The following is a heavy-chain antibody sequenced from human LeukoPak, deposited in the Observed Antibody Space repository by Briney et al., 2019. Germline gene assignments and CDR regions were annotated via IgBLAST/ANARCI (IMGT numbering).Heavy chain of an antibody. J-gene: IGHJ3*02. Sequence: GGSLRLSCAASGFTFSSHAMHWVRQAPGKGLEWVAVISYDGSNKYYADSVKGRFTISRDNSKNTLYLQMNSLRAEDTAVYYCARYGAAAGNLHAFDIWGQGTMVTVSS. CDR2: ISYDGSNK. D-gene: IGHD6-13*01. CDR3: ARYGAAAGNLHAFDI. V-gene: IGHV3-30-3*01. CDR1: GFTFSSHA.